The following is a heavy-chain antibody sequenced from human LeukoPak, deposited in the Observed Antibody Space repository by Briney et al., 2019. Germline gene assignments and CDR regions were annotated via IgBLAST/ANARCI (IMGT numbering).Heavy chain of an antibody. CDR2: MYYSGST. Sequence: PSETLSLTCSVSGGSIRSSSYYWGWIRQPPGKGLEWIGSMYYSGSTYYNSSLKSRVTISVDTSKNQFSLKLSSVTAADTAVYYCARDLKPYSSSWSRGRDAFDIWGQGTMVTVSS. J-gene: IGHJ3*02. D-gene: IGHD6-13*01. CDR1: GGSIRSSSYY. V-gene: IGHV4-39*07. CDR3: ARDLKPYSSSWSRGRDAFDI.